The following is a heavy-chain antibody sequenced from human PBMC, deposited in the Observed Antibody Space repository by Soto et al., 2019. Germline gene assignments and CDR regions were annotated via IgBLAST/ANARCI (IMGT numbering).Heavy chain of an antibody. J-gene: IGHJ4*02. CDR3: ARELVEMATRSLSAVDY. CDR2: INPSGGST. D-gene: IGHD5-12*01. V-gene: IGHV1-46*01. CDR1: GYTFTSYY. Sequence: ASVKVSCKASGYTFTSYYMHWVRQAPGPGLEWMGIINPSGGSTSYAQKFQGRVTMTRDTSTSTVYMELSSLRSEDTAVYYCARELVEMATRSLSAVDYWGQGTLVTVSS.